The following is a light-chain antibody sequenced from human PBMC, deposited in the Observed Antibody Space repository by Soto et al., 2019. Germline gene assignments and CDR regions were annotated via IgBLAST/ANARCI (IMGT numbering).Light chain of an antibody. CDR2: GVS. Sequence: IVLTQSPGTLSLSPGERATLSCRASQALQRSFLAWYQHKPGQSPRLLISGVSSRAARVPDRFSGSGSGTDFTLTISRLEPQDSAVYFCQQYDHSPRTFGQGTKVEI. CDR3: QQYDHSPRT. CDR1: QALQRSF. J-gene: IGKJ1*01. V-gene: IGKV3-20*01.